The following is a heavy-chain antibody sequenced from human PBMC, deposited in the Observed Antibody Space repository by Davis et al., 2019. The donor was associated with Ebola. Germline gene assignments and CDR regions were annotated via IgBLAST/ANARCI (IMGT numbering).Heavy chain of an antibody. V-gene: IGHV4-61*09. CDR2: IYTTGTT. D-gene: IGHD2-15*01. J-gene: IGHJ4*02. Sequence: PSETLSLTCTVSGGSISSGSYYWSWIRQPAGKGLEWIGHIYTTGTTYYNPSLKSRLTMSVDTSKNQFSLKLSSVTAADTAVYYCARSGMIASTGFDYWGLGTLVTVSS. CDR1: GGSISSGSYY. CDR3: ARSGMIASTGFDY.